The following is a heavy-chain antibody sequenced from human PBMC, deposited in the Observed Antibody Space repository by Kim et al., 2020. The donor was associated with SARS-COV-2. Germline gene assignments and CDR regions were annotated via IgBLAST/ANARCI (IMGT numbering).Heavy chain of an antibody. V-gene: IGHV6-1*01. CDR2: TFYRSRWYY. CDR3: ARDGPLGLDGLDV. CDR1: GDSVSSKVDA. Sequence: SQTLSLTCVISGDSVSSKVDAWNGLRKSPSRGLEWLGRTFYRSRWYYEYAVSVRSRIIINADTSKNQFSLQLSSVTPEDTAVYYCARDGPLGLDGLDVWGQGTVV. D-gene: IGHD7-27*01. J-gene: IGHJ3*01.